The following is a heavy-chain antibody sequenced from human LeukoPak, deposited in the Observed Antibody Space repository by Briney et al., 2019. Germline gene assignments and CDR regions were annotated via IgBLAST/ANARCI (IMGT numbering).Heavy chain of an antibody. CDR1: GFTLSDYY. CDR2: ISSSGSTI. D-gene: IGHD3-22*01. CDR3: AKRHLSSGFDY. Sequence: GGSLRLSCAASGFTLSDYYMSWIRQAPGKGLEWVSYISSSGSTIYYADSVKGRFTISRDNSKNTLYLQMNSLRAEDTAVYYCAKRHLSSGFDYWGQGTLVTVSS. J-gene: IGHJ4*02. V-gene: IGHV3-11*01.